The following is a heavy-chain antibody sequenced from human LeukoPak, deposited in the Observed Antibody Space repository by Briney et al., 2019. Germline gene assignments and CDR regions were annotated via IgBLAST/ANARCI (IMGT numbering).Heavy chain of an antibody. Sequence: PGGSLRLSCAASGVTLRNYAMTWIRQAPGKGLQWVSVISGDGESTYYADSVRGRFTISRDNSKNTMYLQMNNLRAEDTAIYYYAKDRDCSSTGCYVFANWGQGTLVTVSS. J-gene: IGHJ4*02. D-gene: IGHD2-2*01. CDR2: ISGDGEST. CDR3: AKDRDCSSTGCYVFAN. CDR1: GVTLRNYA. V-gene: IGHV3-23*01.